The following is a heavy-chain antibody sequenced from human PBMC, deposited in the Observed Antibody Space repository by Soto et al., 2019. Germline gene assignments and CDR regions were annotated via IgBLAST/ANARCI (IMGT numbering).Heavy chain of an antibody. D-gene: IGHD3-3*01. V-gene: IGHV4-30-4*01. CDR2: IYNSGIT. CDR1: GGSISSGDYS. CDR3: ARGVTVFGLVSRFWFDP. J-gene: IGHJ5*02. Sequence: SETLSLTCTVSGGSISSGDYSWSWVRRSPGKGLEWIGHIYNSGITYYNPSLKSRVVISIDTSRNQFSLRLNSLTAADRAVYFRARGVTVFGLVSRFWFDPWGQGTVVTVSS.